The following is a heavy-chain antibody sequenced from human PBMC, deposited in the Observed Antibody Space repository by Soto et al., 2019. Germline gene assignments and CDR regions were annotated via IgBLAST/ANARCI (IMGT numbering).Heavy chain of an antibody. CDR2: IYYSGST. V-gene: IGHV4-61*01. CDR3: ARVVAAAPFDY. J-gene: IGHJ4*02. D-gene: IGHD6-13*01. CDR1: GGSVSSGSYY. Sequence: PSETLSLTCTVSGGSVSSGSYYWSWIRQPPGKGLEWIGYIYYSGSTNHNPSLKSRVTISVDTSKNQFSLKLSSVTAADTAVYYCARVVAAAPFDYWGQGTLVTVSS.